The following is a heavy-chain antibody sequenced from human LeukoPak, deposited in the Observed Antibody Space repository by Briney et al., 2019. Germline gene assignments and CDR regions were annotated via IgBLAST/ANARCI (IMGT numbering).Heavy chain of an antibody. V-gene: IGHV4-59*01. CDR3: ARDHHDLAVAEDYFDY. Sequence: SETLSLTCTVSGGSISSYYWSWIRQPPGKGLEWIGYIYYSGSTNYNPSLKSRVTISVDTSKNQFSLKLSSVTAADTAVYYCARDHHDLAVAEDYFDYWGQGTLVTVSS. D-gene: IGHD6-19*01. J-gene: IGHJ4*02. CDR1: GGSISSYY. CDR2: IYYSGST.